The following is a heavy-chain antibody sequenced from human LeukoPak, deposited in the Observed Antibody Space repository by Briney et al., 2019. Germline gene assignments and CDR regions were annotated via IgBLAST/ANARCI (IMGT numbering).Heavy chain of an antibody. CDR2: IKQDGSEK. J-gene: IGHJ6*04. CDR3: ARHVPDSSSWYLPGGMGV. D-gene: IGHD6-13*01. Sequence: PGGSLRLSCAASGFTFSSYWMTWVRQAPGKGLEWVANIKQDGSEKSYVDSVTGRFTISRDNARNSLYLQMNSLRAEDTAVYYCARHVPDSSSWYLPGGMGVWGKGTTVTVSS. V-gene: IGHV3-7*01. CDR1: GFTFSSYW.